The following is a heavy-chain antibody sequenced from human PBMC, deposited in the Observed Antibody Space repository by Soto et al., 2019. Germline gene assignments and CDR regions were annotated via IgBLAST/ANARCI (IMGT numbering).Heavy chain of an antibody. CDR3: TTFYYYGSGSSGIEPNFFDY. CDR2: IKTKTDGGTT. J-gene: IGHJ4*02. V-gene: IGHV3-15*01. CDR1: GFTFSKAW. Sequence: GGSLRLSCAASGFTFSKAWMSWVRQAPGKGLEWVGRIKTKTDGGTTDYAAPVKGRFTIARDDSKNTLYLPINSLKTEDTAVYYCTTFYYYGSGSSGIEPNFFDYWGQGTLVTVSS. D-gene: IGHD3-10*01.